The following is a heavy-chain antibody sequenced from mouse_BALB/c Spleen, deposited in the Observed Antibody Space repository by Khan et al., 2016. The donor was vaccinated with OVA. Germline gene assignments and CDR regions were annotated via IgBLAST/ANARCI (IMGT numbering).Heavy chain of an antibody. CDR2: IFPGTGTT. J-gene: IGHJ3*01. CDR1: GYTFPSYW. D-gene: IGHD2-1*01. CDR3: ARGYFGNYEFVY. V-gene: IGHV1S132*01. Sequence: QVQLKESGAELVKPGTSVKLSCKTSGYTFPSYWIQWVKQRPGQGLGWIGQIFPGTGTTYYNENFKDKATLTVDTSSNSAYMQLTSLTSEDSAVYFCARGYFGNYEFVYWGQGTLVTVS.